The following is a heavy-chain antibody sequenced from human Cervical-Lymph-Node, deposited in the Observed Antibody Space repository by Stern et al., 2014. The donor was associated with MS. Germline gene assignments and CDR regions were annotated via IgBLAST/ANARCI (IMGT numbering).Heavy chain of an antibody. J-gene: IGHJ6*02. CDR3: ARDSSGWYSYYYYGMDV. CDR2: IYYSAST. Sequence: VQLEESGPGLVKPSQTLSLTCTVSGGSISNGGYYWSWIRQHPGKGLEWIGDIYYSASTYYNPSLKSRFTISVDTSKNQLSLKLSSVTAADTAVYYCARDSSGWYSYYYYGMDVWGQGTTVTVSS. CDR1: GGSISNGGYY. D-gene: IGHD6-19*01. V-gene: IGHV4-31*03.